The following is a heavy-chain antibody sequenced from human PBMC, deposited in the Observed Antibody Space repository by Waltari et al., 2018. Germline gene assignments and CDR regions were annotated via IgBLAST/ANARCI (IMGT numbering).Heavy chain of an antibody. CDR1: GFTFSSYS. Sequence: EVQLVESGGGLVKPGGSLRLSCAASGFTFSSYSMNWVRQAPGKGLEWVSSISSSSSYIYYADSVKGRFTISRDNAKNSLYLQMNSLRAEDTAVYYCARDLQDDYSNYDGTYYYYYMDVWGKGTTVTVSS. V-gene: IGHV3-21*01. J-gene: IGHJ6*03. D-gene: IGHD4-4*01. CDR3: ARDLQDDYSNYDGTYYYYYMDV. CDR2: ISSSSSYI.